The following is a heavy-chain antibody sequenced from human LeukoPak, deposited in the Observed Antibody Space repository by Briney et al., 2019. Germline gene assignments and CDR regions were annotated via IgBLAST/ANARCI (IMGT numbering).Heavy chain of an antibody. J-gene: IGHJ4*02. CDR3: AKSLDDGYYYFDY. Sequence: PGGSLRLSCAASGFTFSSYAMSWVRQAPGKGLEWVSAISGSGGSTYYADSVKGRFTISRDNAKNSLYLQMNSLRAEDTALYYCAKSLDDGYYYFDYWGQGTLVTVSS. D-gene: IGHD5-24*01. V-gene: IGHV3-23*01. CDR1: GFTFSSYA. CDR2: ISGSGGST.